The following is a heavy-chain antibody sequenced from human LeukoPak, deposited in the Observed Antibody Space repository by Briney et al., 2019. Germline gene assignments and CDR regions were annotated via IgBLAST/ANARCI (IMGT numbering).Heavy chain of an antibody. Sequence: PGGSLRLSCAASGFTFSSYAMSWVRQAPGKGLEWVAVISYDGSNKYYADSVKGRFTISRDNSKNTLYLQMNSLRAEDTAVYYYAKDLYRQLRYFDWLSDYWGQGTLVTVSS. V-gene: IGHV3-30*18. CDR3: AKDLYRQLRYFDWLSDY. CDR1: GFTFSSYA. J-gene: IGHJ4*02. CDR2: ISYDGSNK. D-gene: IGHD3-9*01.